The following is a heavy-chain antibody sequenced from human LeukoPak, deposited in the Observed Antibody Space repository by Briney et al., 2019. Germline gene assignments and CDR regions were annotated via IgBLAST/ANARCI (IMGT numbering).Heavy chain of an antibody. V-gene: IGHV4-39*07. J-gene: IGHJ6*03. CDR3: ARGANLLWFGEGPYYYYYMDV. Sequence: PSETLSLTCTVSGGSISSSSYYWGWIRQPPGKGLEWIGSIYYSGSTYYNPSLKSRVTISVDTSKNQFSLKLSSVSAADTAVYYCARGANLLWFGEGPYYYYYMDVWGKGTTVTVSS. D-gene: IGHD3-10*01. CDR1: GGSISSSSYY. CDR2: IYYSGST.